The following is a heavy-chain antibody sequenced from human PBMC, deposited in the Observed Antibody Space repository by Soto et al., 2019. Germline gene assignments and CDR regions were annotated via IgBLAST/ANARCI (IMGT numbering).Heavy chain of an antibody. V-gene: IGHV4-30-4*01. D-gene: IGHD2-2*01. CDR2: IDYSGNT. CDR1: GGSLSSGNYY. Sequence: QVQLRESGPGLVKPSQTLSLTCTVSGGSLSSGNYYWSWIRQPPGKGLEWIGYIDYSGNTFYNPSLKRLLTVSVDTSRNQFSLRLSSVTAADTAVYYCARYCSSTSCLNFDYWGRGTLVTVSS. CDR3: ARYCSSTSCLNFDY. J-gene: IGHJ4*02.